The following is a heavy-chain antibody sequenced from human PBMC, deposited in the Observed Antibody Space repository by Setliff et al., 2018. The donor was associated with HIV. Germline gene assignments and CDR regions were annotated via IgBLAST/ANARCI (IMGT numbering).Heavy chain of an antibody. CDR3: VKDVVKFWSGSGALDF. CDR2: IWYDASKK. Sequence: GGSLRLSCAASGFTLNSYGMHWVRQAPGKGLEWVALIWYDASKKEYAESVKGRFNILRDDSKKTVDLQMNSLRADDTAVYYCVKDVVKFWSGSGALDFWGPGTLVTVSS. D-gene: IGHD3-3*01. CDR1: GFTLNSYG. V-gene: IGHV3-33*06. J-gene: IGHJ4*02.